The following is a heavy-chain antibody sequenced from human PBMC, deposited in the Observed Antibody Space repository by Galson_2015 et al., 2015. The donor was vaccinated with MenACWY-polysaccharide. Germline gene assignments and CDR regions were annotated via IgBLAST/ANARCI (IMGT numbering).Heavy chain of an antibody. CDR1: GFTFSSYS. V-gene: IGHV3-48*01. J-gene: IGHJ6*02. D-gene: IGHD2-2*01. CDR2: ISSSSSTI. Sequence: SLRLSCAASGFTFSSYSMNWVRQAPGKGLEWVSYISSSSSTIYYADSVKGRFTSSRDNAKNSLFLQMNSLRAEDTAVYYCARLHCSSTSWYPTDDYCYGIDVWGQGTTVTVSS. CDR3: ARLHCSSTSWYPTDDYCYGIDV.